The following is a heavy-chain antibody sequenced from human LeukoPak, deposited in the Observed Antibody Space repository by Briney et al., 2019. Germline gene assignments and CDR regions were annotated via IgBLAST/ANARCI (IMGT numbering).Heavy chain of an antibody. J-gene: IGHJ4*02. CDR2: ISSSSSYI. D-gene: IGHD1-26*01. CDR3: AREGSIGFDY. V-gene: IGHV3-21*01. Sequence: GGSLTLSCAPSGFTFSSYSMKWVRHAPGKVMEWVSSISSSSSYIYYADSVKGRFTNSRDNAKNSLYLQMNSLRAEDTAVYYCAREGSIGFDYWGQGTLVTVSS. CDR1: GFTFSSYS.